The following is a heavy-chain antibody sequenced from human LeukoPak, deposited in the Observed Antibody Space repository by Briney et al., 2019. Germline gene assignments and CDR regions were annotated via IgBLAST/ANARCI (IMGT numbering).Heavy chain of an antibody. Sequence: PSETLSLTCTVPGGSLSVYYWGWIRQPPGKGLEWIGYIYYSGSTNYNPSLKSRVTISVDTSKNQFSLKLSSVTAADTAVYYGCRLLLDYCSSTSCYAGKVAWFDPWGQGTLVTVSS. J-gene: IGHJ5*02. CDR1: GGSLSVYY. CDR3: CRLLLDYCSSTSCYAGKVAWFDP. CDR2: IYYSGST. V-gene: IGHV4-59*08. D-gene: IGHD2-2*01.